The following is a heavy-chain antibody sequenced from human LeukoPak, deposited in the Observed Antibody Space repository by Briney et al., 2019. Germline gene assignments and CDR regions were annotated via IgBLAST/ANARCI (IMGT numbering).Heavy chain of an antibody. D-gene: IGHD6-19*01. J-gene: IGHJ4*02. Sequence: GRSLRLSRAASGFTFSGYAMNWVRQAPGKGLEWVAVVSYDGNDYYYADSVKGRFTISRDNSKNTLYLQMNSLRAEDTAVYYCAKPTGDTGWYGLFEYWGQGTLVTVSS. CDR3: AKPTGDTGWYGLFEY. CDR2: VSYDGNDY. CDR1: GFTFSGYA. V-gene: IGHV3-30*18.